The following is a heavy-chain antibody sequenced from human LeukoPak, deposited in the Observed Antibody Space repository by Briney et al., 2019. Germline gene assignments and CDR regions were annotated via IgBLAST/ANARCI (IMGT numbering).Heavy chain of an antibody. CDR1: GGSFSGYY. V-gene: IGHV4-34*01. Sequence: SETLSLTCAVYGGSFSGYYWSWIRQPPGKGLEWIGEINHSGSTNYNPSLKSRVTISVDTSKNQFSLKLSSGTAADTAVYYCARGRWTFDIWGQGTMVTVSS. D-gene: IGHD4-23*01. CDR3: ARGRWTFDI. CDR2: INHSGST. J-gene: IGHJ3*02.